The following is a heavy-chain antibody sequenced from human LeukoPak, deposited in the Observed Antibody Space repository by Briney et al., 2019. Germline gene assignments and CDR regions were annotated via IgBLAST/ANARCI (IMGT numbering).Heavy chain of an antibody. V-gene: IGHV5-51*01. CDR2: IYPGDSET. J-gene: IGHJ3*02. Sequence: GESLKISCKGSGYSFTSYWIGWVRQMPGKGLEWMAIIYPGDSETRYSPSFQGQVTISADKSISTAYLQWSSLKASDTAMYYCARNYDNSGHYHHAFEIWGQGTLVTVSS. CDR3: ARNYDNSGHYHHAFEI. D-gene: IGHD3-22*01. CDR1: GYSFTSYW.